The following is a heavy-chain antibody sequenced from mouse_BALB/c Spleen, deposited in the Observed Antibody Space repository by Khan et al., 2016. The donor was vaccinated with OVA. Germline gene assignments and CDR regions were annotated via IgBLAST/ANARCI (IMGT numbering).Heavy chain of an antibody. CDR3: AREEALYHIDH. J-gene: IGHJ2*01. D-gene: IGHD3-2*02. Sequence: QVQLKESGDELVRPGASVKLSCKTSGYIFTSYWIHWVKQRSGQGLEWIARIYPGTDNSYYNEKFKDKATLTADNSSSTAYMKLSSLKYKDTDVYVSAREEALYHIDHWGQGTTLTVSS. V-gene: IGHV1-76*01. CDR1: GYIFTSYW. CDR2: IYPGTDNS.